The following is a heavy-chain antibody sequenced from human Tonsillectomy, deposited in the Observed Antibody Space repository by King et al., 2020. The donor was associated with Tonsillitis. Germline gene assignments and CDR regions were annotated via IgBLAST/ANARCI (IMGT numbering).Heavy chain of an antibody. D-gene: IGHD6-13*01. J-gene: IGHJ2*01. CDR1: GFTFGSYE. CDR2: ISSSGSTI. CDR3: ASGGEYGIAARRYFDL. V-gene: IGHV3-48*03. Sequence: VQLVESGGGLVQPGGSLRLSCVASGFTFGSYEMNWVRQAPGKGLEWVSYISSSGSTIYYADSVKGRFTISRDNAKNSLYLQMNSLRAEDTALYYCASGGEYGIAARRYFDLWGRGTLVTVSS.